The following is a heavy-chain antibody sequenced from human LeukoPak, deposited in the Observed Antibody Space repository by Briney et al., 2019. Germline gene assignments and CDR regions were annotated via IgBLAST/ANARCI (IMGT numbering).Heavy chain of an antibody. D-gene: IGHD5-24*01. Sequence: SETLSLTCTVSGGSISSYYWSWIRQPPGKGLEWIGYIYYSGSTNYNPSLKSRVTISVDTSKNQFSLKLSSVTAADTAVYYCARAEAESLGVFVYWGQGTLVTVSS. CDR2: IYYSGST. CDR1: GGSISSYY. CDR3: ARAEAESLGVFVY. V-gene: IGHV4-59*01. J-gene: IGHJ4*02.